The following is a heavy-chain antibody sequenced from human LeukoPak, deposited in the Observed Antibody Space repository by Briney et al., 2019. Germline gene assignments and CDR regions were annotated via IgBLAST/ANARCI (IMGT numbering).Heavy chain of an antibody. CDR2: IWYDGSNK. CDR1: GFTFSSYG. D-gene: IGHD1-7*01. Sequence: GRSLRLSCAASGFTFSSYGMHWVRQAPGKGLEWVAVIWYDGSNKYYVDSVKGRFTISRDNSKNTLYLQMNSLRAEDTAVYYCARDTNYYFDSWGQGTLVTVSS. V-gene: IGHV3-33*01. J-gene: IGHJ4*02. CDR3: ARDTNYYFDS.